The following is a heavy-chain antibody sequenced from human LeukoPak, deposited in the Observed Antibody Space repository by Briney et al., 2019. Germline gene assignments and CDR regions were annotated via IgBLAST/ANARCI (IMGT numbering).Heavy chain of an antibody. J-gene: IGHJ4*02. Sequence: GGSLRLSCAASGFTFSTYVMSWVRQAPGKGLEWVSGISGSGDNTYYADSVKGRFTISRDNSKNTLHLQMNSLRAEDTAVYYCAKGSGYDTDFDYWGQGTLATVSS. V-gene: IGHV3-23*01. CDR1: GFTFSTYV. CDR2: ISGSGDNT. CDR3: AKGSGYDTDFDY. D-gene: IGHD3-9*01.